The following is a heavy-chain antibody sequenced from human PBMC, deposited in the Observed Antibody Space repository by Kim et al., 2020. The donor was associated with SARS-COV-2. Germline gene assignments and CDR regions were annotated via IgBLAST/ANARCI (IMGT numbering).Heavy chain of an antibody. Sequence: GGSLRLSCAASGFTLSNNAMTWVRQAPGKGLEWVSDIRGGGDTYYADSVKGRFTFSRDDSQNELFLQMDSLRADDTTLYYCGGNGALSYWGQGTLVTVSS. CDR1: GFTLSNNA. CDR3: GGNGALSY. D-gene: IGHD2-8*01. V-gene: IGHV3-23*01. CDR2: IRGGGDT. J-gene: IGHJ4*02.